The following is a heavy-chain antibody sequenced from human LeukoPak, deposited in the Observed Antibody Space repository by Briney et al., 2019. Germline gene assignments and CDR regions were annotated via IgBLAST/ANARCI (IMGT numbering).Heavy chain of an antibody. V-gene: IGHV3-21*01. D-gene: IGHD6-19*01. Sequence: GGYLRLSCAASGFTFSSYGMNWVRQAPGKGLEWVSSISSSSSYIYYADSVKGRFTISRDNAKNSLYLQMNSLRAEDTAVYYCARDQYSSGWTDYYYYYGMDVWGQGTTVTVSS. CDR1: GFTFSSYG. CDR3: ARDQYSSGWTDYYYYYGMDV. J-gene: IGHJ6*02. CDR2: ISSSSSYI.